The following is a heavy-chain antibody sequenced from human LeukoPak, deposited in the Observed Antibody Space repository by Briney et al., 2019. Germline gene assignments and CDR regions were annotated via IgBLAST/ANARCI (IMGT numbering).Heavy chain of an antibody. J-gene: IGHJ3*02. CDR2: ISYDGSNK. CDR3: AKDKSMYGDYGADAFDI. D-gene: IGHD4-17*01. V-gene: IGHV3-30*18. CDR1: GFTFSSYG. Sequence: GRSLRLSCAASGFTFSSYGMHWVRQAPGKGLEWVAVISYDGSNKYYADSVKGRFTISRDNAKNSLYLQMNSLRAEDTALYYCAKDKSMYGDYGADAFDIWGQGTMVTVSS.